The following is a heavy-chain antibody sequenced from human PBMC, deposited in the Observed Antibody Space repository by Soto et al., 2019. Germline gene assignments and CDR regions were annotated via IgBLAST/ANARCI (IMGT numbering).Heavy chain of an antibody. Sequence: ASVKVSCKASGYTFTSYAMHWVRQAPGQRLEWMGWINAGNGNTKYSQKFQGRVTITRDTSASTAYMELSSLRSEDTAVYYCARDYYDFWSGYYYYGMDVWGQGTTVTVSS. J-gene: IGHJ6*02. CDR1: GYTFTSYA. CDR3: ARDYYDFWSGYYYYGMDV. CDR2: INAGNGNT. D-gene: IGHD3-3*01. V-gene: IGHV1-3*01.